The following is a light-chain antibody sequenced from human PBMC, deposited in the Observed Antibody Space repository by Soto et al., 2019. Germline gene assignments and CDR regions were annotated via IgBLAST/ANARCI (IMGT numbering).Light chain of an antibody. CDR2: AAS. V-gene: IGKV1-39*01. CDR1: QSISTY. J-gene: IGKJ1*01. CDR3: QRSYSAPRT. Sequence: DIHRTQSPSSLSASVVDRVTITCRASQSISTYLNWYQQKPGRAPKLLIYAASSLQSGVPSRFSGSGSGTDFTLTITSLQPEDFATYYCQRSYSAPRTFGQGTKVDIK.